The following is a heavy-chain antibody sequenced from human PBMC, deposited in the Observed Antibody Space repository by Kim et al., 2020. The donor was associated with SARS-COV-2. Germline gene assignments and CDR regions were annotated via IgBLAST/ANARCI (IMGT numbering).Heavy chain of an antibody. D-gene: IGHD1-26*01. CDR3: ARVIVGATLPAYSYYGMDV. V-gene: IGHV3-11*06. J-gene: IGHJ6*02. Sequence: KGRFTISRDNANNSLYLQRNSLRAEDTAVYYCARVIVGATLPAYSYYGMDVWGQGTTVTVSS.